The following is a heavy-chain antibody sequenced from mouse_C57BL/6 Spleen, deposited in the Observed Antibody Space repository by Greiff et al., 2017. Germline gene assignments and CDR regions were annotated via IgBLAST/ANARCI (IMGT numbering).Heavy chain of an antibody. V-gene: IGHV1-64*01. Sequence: QVQLKQPGAELVKPGASVKLSCKASGYTFTSYWMHWVKQRPGQGLEWIGMIHPNSGSTNYNEKFKSKATLTVDKSSSTAYMQLSSLTSEDSAVYYCARASSYYSNYYFDYWGQGTTLTVSS. D-gene: IGHD2-5*01. CDR1: GYTFTSYW. CDR2: IHPNSGST. CDR3: ARASSYYSNYYFDY. J-gene: IGHJ2*01.